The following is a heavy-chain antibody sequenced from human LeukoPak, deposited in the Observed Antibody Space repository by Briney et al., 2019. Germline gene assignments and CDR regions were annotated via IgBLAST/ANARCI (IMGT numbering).Heavy chain of an antibody. CDR3: ARPSPGFDR. J-gene: IGHJ5*02. CDR2: VYYSGST. V-gene: IGHV4-39*07. CDR1: GGSISSYY. Sequence: PSETLSLTCTVSGGSISSYYWRWIRQPPGKVLEWIGSVYYSGSTSYTPSLKSRVTISVDTSKNQFSLKLTSVTAADTAVYYCARPSPGFDRWGQGTLVTVSS.